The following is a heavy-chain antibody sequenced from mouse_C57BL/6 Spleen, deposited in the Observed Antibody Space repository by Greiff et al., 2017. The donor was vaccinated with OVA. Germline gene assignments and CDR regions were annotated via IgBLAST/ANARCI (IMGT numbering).Heavy chain of an antibody. V-gene: IGHV5-6*01. CDR2: IRSGCSYT. D-gene: IGHD1-1*01. Sequence: EVKLVESGGDLVKPGGSLKLSCAASGFTFSSSDMSWVRQTPDKRLEWVATIRSGCSYTYYPDSVKGRLTISRDNAKNPLYLQMISLKSEDTAMYYCAIQGPITSLVDYWGQGTALTFSS. CDR3: AIQGPITSLVDY. J-gene: IGHJ2*01. CDR1: GFTFSSSD.